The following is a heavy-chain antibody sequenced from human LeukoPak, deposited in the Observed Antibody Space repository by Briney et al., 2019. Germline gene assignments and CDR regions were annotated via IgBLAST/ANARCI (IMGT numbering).Heavy chain of an antibody. D-gene: IGHD2-2*02. CDR1: GGSISSSSYN. CDR2: FDNSGST. Sequence: SETLSLTCTVSGGSISSSSYNWGWIRQPPGKGLEWIGSFDNSGSTYYNPSLKSRVTISVDTSKDQFSLKLSSVTAADTAVYYCARTYTGYYYYFMDVWGKGTTVTVSS. V-gene: IGHV4-39*01. CDR3: ARTYTGYYYYFMDV. J-gene: IGHJ6*03.